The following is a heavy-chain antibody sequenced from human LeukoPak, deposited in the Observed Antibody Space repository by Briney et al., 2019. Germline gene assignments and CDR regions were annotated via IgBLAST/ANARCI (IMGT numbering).Heavy chain of an antibody. CDR3: ASGGPSRVPAARRFDP. D-gene: IGHD2-2*01. CDR2: ISSSSGTT. J-gene: IGHJ5*02. V-gene: IGHV3-48*01. Sequence: GGSLRLSCAASGVTFSSYSMNWVRQAPGKGLEWVSYISSSSGTTYYADSVKGRFTISRDNAKNSLYLQMNRLRAEDTAVYYCASGGPSRVPAARRFDPWGQGTLVTVSS. CDR1: GVTFSSYS.